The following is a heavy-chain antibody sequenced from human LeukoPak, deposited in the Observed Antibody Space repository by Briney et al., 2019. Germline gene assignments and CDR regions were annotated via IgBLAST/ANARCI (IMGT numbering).Heavy chain of an antibody. CDR3: ARTYYYGSGGYYNLINWFDP. CDR1: GGSFSGYY. Sequence: PWQTLSLTGAVYGGSFSGYYWSWIRQPPRKWLGWIGEINHSGSTNYNPSLKSRVTISVDTSKNQFSLKLSSVTAADTAVYYCARTYYYGSGGYYNLINWFDPWGQGTLVTVSS. D-gene: IGHD3-10*01. J-gene: IGHJ5*02. CDR2: INHSGST. V-gene: IGHV4-34*01.